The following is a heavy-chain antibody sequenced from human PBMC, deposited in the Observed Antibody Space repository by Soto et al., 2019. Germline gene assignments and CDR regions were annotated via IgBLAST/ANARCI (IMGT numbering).Heavy chain of an antibody. D-gene: IGHD3-3*01. CDR1: GGSISSYY. Sequence: SETLSLTCTVSGGSISSYYWSWIRQPPGKGLEWIGYIYYSGSTNYNPSLKSRVTISVDTSKNQFSLKLSSVTAADTAVYYCARDEVDFWSGYPYGMDVWGQGTTVTVSS. V-gene: IGHV4-59*01. J-gene: IGHJ6*02. CDR3: ARDEVDFWSGYPYGMDV. CDR2: IYYSGST.